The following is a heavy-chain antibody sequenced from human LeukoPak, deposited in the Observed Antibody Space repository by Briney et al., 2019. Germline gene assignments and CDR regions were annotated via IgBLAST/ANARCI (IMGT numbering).Heavy chain of an antibody. CDR2: ISYDGSNK. J-gene: IGHJ6*02. CDR1: GFTFSSYA. CDR3: ARSASITMIVVPMDV. V-gene: IGHV3-30-3*01. Sequence: GGSLRLSCAASGFTFSSYAMHWVRQAPGKGLEWVAVISYDGSNKYYADSVKGRFIISRDNSKNTLYLQMNSLRAEDTAVYYCARSASITMIVVPMDVWGQGTTVTVSS. D-gene: IGHD3-22*01.